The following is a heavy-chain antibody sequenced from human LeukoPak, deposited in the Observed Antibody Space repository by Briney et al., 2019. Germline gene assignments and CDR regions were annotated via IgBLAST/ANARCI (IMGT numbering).Heavy chain of an antibody. J-gene: IGHJ3*02. CDR1: GFTVSSNY. D-gene: IGHD2-21*02. CDR3: ARHSGVVTAMSAFDI. V-gene: IGHV3-53*01. Sequence: PGGSLRLSCAASGFTVSSNYMSWVRQAPGKGLEWVSVIYSGGSTYYAGSVKGRFTISRDNSKNTLYLQMNSLRAEDTAVYYCARHSGVVTAMSAFDIWGQGTMVTVSS. CDR2: IYSGGST.